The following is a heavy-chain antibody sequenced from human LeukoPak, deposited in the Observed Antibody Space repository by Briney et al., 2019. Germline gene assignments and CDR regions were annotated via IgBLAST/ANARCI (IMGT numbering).Heavy chain of an antibody. CDR1: GYTFTSYG. Sequence: ASVKVSCKASGYTFTSYGINWVRQAPGQGLEWMGWISAYNGNTNSAQKFQDRVTMTTDTSTSTAYMELRSLRSDDTAVYYCGRDSWVTGYTDYWGQGTLVTVSS. J-gene: IGHJ4*02. V-gene: IGHV1-18*01. CDR2: ISAYNGNT. CDR3: GRDSWVTGYTDY. D-gene: IGHD3-9*01.